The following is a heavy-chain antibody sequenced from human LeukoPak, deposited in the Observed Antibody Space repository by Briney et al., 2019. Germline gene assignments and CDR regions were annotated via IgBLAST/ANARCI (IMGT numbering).Heavy chain of an antibody. Sequence: GGSLRLSCAASGFIFSTYSMNWVRQAPGKGLEWVSYIVGSSSTIYYADSVKGRFTISRDNAKNSLYLQMDSLRAEDTAVYYCATDSPGTAAFDDSGQGALVT. CDR2: IVGSSSTI. D-gene: IGHD1-14*01. CDR3: ATDSPGTAAFDD. V-gene: IGHV3-48*04. J-gene: IGHJ4*02. CDR1: GFIFSTYS.